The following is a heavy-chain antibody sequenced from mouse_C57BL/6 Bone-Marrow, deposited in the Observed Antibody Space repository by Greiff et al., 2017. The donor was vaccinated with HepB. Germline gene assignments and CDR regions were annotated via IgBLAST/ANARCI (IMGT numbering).Heavy chain of an antibody. CDR2: IHPNSGST. V-gene: IGHV1-64*01. CDR1: GYTFTSYW. Sequence: VKLMESGAELVKPGASVKLSCKASGYTFTSYWMHWVKQRPGQGLEWIGMIHPNSGSTNYNEKFKSKATLTVDKSSSTAYMQLSSLTSEDSAVYYCARPKVYYAMDYWGQGTSVTVSS. CDR3: ARPKVYYAMDY. J-gene: IGHJ4*01.